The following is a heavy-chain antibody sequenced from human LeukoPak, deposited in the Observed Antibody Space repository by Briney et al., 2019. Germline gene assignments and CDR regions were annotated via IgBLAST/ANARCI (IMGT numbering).Heavy chain of an antibody. CDR1: GYTFTSYY. CDR3: AREFSGSGSYYPDFDY. D-gene: IGHD3-10*01. V-gene: IGHV1-46*01. CDR2: INPSGGST. J-gene: IGHJ4*02. Sequence: ASVKVSCKASGYTFTSYYMHWVRQAPGQGLEWMGIINPSGGSTSYAQKFQGRVTMTRDMSTSTVYMELSSLGSEDTAVYYCAREFSGSGSYYPDFDYWGQGTLVTVSS.